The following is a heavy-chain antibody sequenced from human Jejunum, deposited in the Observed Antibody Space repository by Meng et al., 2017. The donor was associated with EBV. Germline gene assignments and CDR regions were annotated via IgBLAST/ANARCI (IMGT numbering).Heavy chain of an antibody. D-gene: IGHD3-10*01. CDR1: GGSFSDYY. V-gene: IGHV4-34*01. J-gene: IGHJ5*02. Sequence: GQTQQVGAGLLKPSAALSLTCAVYGGSFSDYYWTWIRQPPGKGLEWIGEINHGGGAIYNPSLKSRVTISVDTSKNQFSLKLSSVTAADTAVYYCARLGGYASGTYYPIDPWGQGTLVTVSS. CDR3: ARLGGYASGTYYPIDP. CDR2: INHGGGA.